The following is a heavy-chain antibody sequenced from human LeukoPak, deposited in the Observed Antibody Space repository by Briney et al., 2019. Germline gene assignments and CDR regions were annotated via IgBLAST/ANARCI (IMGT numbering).Heavy chain of an antibody. Sequence: GGSLRLSCAASGFTFSIYEMNWVRQAPGKGLEWVSSSSGSTIYYADSVKGRFTISRDNAKNTLYLQMNSLRAEDTAVYYCARDLSGSYYSEFGYWGQGTLVTVSS. CDR2: SSSGSTI. V-gene: IGHV3-48*03. CDR1: GFTFSIYE. CDR3: ARDLSGSYYSEFGY. J-gene: IGHJ4*02. D-gene: IGHD1-26*01.